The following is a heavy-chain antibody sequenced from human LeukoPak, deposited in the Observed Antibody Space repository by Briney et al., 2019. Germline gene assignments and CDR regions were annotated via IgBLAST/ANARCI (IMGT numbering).Heavy chain of an antibody. V-gene: IGHV1-69*05. CDR3: ARDGGGYSYGGAFDY. CDR1: GGTFSSYA. Sequence: GASVKVSCKASGGTFSSYAISWVRQAPGQGLEWMGGIIPIFGTANYAQKFQGRVTITTDESTSTAYMGLSSLRSEDTAVYYCARDGGGYSYGGAFDYWGQGTLVTVSS. J-gene: IGHJ4*02. CDR2: IIPIFGTA. D-gene: IGHD5-18*01.